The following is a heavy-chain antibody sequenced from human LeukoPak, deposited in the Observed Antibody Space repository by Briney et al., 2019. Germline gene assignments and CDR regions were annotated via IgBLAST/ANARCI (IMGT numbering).Heavy chain of an antibody. V-gene: IGHV1-69*13. D-gene: IGHD3-3*01. CDR2: IIPLYATS. J-gene: IGHJ4*02. Sequence: SVTVSCKASGGMFSNYAINWVRQAPGQGLEWMGGIIPLYATSNYAQKFQGSVTISADESTTTAYMELSSLTSDDTAVYYCARGWSGVSFDYWGQGTLLTVSS. CDR1: GGMFSNYA. CDR3: ARGWSGVSFDY.